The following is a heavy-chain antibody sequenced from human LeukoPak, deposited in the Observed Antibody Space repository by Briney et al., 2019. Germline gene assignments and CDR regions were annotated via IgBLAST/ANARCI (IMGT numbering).Heavy chain of an antibody. D-gene: IGHD4-17*01. CDR1: GGSISSYY. CDR3: AGDLYGDYGNWFDP. Sequence: SETLSLTCTVSGGSISSYYWSWIRQPAGKGLEWIGRIYTSGSTNYNPSLKSRVTISVDTSKKQFSLKLSSVTAADTAVYYCAGDLYGDYGNWFDPWGQGTLVTVTS. J-gene: IGHJ5*02. CDR2: IYTSGST. V-gene: IGHV4-4*07.